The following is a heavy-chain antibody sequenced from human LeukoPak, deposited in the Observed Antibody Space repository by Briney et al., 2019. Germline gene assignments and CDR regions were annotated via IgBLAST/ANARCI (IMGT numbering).Heavy chain of an antibody. CDR2: INHSGST. V-gene: IGHV4-34*01. J-gene: IGHJ4*02. D-gene: IGHD3-16*01. CDR1: GGSFSGYY. CDR3: ARQGPRTLYVGLSYHDY. Sequence: SETLSLTCAVYGGSFSGYYWSWIRLPPGKGLEWIGEINHSGSTNYNPPLKSRVTISVDTSKNQFSLKLSSVTAADTAVYYCARQGPRTLYVGLSYHDYWGQGTLVTVSS.